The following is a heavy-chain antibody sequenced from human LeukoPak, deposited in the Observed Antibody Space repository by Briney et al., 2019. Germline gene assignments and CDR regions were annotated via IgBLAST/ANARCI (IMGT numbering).Heavy chain of an antibody. D-gene: IGHD5-12*01. Sequence: ASVKVSCQASGYTFTSYAMNWVRQAPGKGLEWVGWINTNTGNPTYAQGFTGRFVFSLDTSVSTAYLQISSLKAEDTAVYYCARVFSGGYDRFDYWGQGTLVTVSS. J-gene: IGHJ4*02. CDR2: INTNTGNP. V-gene: IGHV7-4-1*02. CDR3: ARVFSGGYDRFDY. CDR1: GYTFTSYA.